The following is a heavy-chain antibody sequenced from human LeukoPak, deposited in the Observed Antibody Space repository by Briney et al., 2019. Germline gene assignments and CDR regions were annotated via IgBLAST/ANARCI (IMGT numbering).Heavy chain of an antibody. J-gene: IGHJ6*02. CDR1: GYTFTSYY. V-gene: IGHV1-46*01. CDR3: ARMVRGVIAVYYYYGMDV. Sequence: ASVKVSCKASGYTFTSYYMHWVRQAPGQGLEWMGIINPSGGSTSYAQKFQGRVTMTRDTSTSTVYMELSSLRSDDTAVYYCARMVRGVIAVYYYYGMDVWGQGTTVTVSS. D-gene: IGHD3-10*01. CDR2: INPSGGST.